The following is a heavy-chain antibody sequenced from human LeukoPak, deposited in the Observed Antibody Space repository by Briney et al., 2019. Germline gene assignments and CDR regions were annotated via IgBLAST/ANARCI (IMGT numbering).Heavy chain of an antibody. CDR3: ARSNDFWSGYDY. Sequence: GASVKVSCKASGGTFSSYAISWVRQAPGQGLEWMGGIIPIFGTANYAQKFQGRVTITTDESTSTAYMELSSLRSEDTAVYYCARSNDFWSGYDYWGQGTLVTVSS. CDR2: IIPIFGTA. V-gene: IGHV1-69*05. D-gene: IGHD3-3*01. J-gene: IGHJ4*02. CDR1: GGTFSSYA.